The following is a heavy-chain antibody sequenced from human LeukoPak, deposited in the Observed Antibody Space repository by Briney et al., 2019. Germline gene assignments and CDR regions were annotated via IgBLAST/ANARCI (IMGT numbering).Heavy chain of an antibody. Sequence: PGGSLRLSCAASGFTFSSYSMNWVRQAPGKGLEGVSSISSSSSYIYYADSVKGRFTISRDNAKNSLYLQMNSLRAEDTAVYYCAADIVVVPAAIGGSFDYWGQGTLVTVSS. J-gene: IGHJ4*02. CDR3: AADIVVVPAAIGGSFDY. CDR2: ISSSSSYI. V-gene: IGHV3-21*01. CDR1: GFTFSSYS. D-gene: IGHD2-2*01.